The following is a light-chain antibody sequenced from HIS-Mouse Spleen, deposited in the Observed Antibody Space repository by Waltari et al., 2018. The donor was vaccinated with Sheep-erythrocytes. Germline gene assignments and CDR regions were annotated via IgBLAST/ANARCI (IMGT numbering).Light chain of an antibody. V-gene: IGLV3-1*01. J-gene: IGLJ2*01. CDR1: KLGDKY. CDR3: QAWDSSTVV. CDR2: QDS. Sequence: SYELTQPPSVSVSPGQTASITCSGDKLGDKYAFWYQQKPGHSPVLVIYQDSKRPSGIPGRFSGSNSGNTATLTISGTQAMDEADYYCQAWDSSTVVFGGGTKLTVL.